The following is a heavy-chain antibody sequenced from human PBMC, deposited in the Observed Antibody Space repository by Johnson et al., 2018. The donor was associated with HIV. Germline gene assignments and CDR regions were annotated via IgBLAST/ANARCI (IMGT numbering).Heavy chain of an antibody. CDR1: GFTFSGYG. V-gene: IGHV3-30*03. CDR2: ISYDGSNK. D-gene: IGHD7-27*01. Sequence: QVQLVESGGGAVQPGKSLRLACAASGFTFSGYGMHWVRQAPGKGLEWVAVISYDGSNKYYADSMKGRSTISRDNSKNTLYLQMNSLRAEDTAVYYCARERGLGHAFDIWGQGTMVTVSS. J-gene: IGHJ3*02. CDR3: ARERGLGHAFDI.